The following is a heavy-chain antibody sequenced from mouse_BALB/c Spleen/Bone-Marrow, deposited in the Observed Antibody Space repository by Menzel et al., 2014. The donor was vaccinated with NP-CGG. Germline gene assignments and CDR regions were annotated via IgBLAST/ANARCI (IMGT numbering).Heavy chain of an antibody. V-gene: IGHV1-14*01. CDR1: GYTFTSYV. CDR3: VRGVYYDYDEGALDY. D-gene: IGHD2-4*01. CDR2: INPYNDGT. J-gene: IGHJ4*01. Sequence: EVQRVESGPELIKPGASVKMSCKASGYTFTSYVIHWVKQKPGQGLKWIGYINPYNDGTKYNEKFKGKATLTSDKSSSTAYMDLSSLASEDSAVYYCVRGVYYDYDEGALDYWAQGTSVTVSS.